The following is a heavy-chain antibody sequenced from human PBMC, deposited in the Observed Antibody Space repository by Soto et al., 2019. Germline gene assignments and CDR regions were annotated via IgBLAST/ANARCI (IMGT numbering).Heavy chain of an antibody. V-gene: IGHV3-23*01. CDR3: AKGEATTPDY. J-gene: IGHJ4*02. CDR2: ISGSDGRT. D-gene: IGHD5-12*01. CDR1: GFTFRKFA. Sequence: PGGSLRLSCSASGFTFRKFAMSWVRQAPGKSLEWVSGISGSDGRTSYADSVKGRFTISRDNSKNTLYLQINSLRAEDTAVYYCAKGEATTPDYWGQGTLVTVSS.